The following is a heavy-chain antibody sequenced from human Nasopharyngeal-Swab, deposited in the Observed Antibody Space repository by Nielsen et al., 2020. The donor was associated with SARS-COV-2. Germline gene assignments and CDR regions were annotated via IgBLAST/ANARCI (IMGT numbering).Heavy chain of an antibody. CDR1: GGSFNFYY. V-gene: IGHV4-34*01. Sequence: SETLSLTCAVYGGSFNFYYWTWSRESQGKVLEWIGEISHSGSTKYNPSLKSRLTISVDTSNNQFSLKLTSVTAADTGVYYCARIKSGPYSSLYYYGLDVWGPGTTVTVSS. CDR3: ARIKSGPYSSLYYYGLDV. D-gene: IGHD1-26*01. CDR2: ISHSGST. J-gene: IGHJ6*02.